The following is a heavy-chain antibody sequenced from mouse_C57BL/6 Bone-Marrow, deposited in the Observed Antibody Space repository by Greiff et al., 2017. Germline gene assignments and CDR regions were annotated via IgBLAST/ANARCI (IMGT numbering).Heavy chain of an antibody. J-gene: IGHJ3*01. D-gene: IGHD1-1*01. CDR1: GYSITSGYY. V-gene: IGHV3-6*01. Sequence: DVKLQESGPGLVKPSQSLSLTCSVTGYSITSGYYWNWIRQPPGNKLEWMGYISDDGSNNYNPSLKNRISITRDTSKNQFFLKLNSVTTEDTAAYYCARDDYYFAYGGQGTLVTVSA. CDR3: ARDDYYFAY. CDR2: ISDDGSN.